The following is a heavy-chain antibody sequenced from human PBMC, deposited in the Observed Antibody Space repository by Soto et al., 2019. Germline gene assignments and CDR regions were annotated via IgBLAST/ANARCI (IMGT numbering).Heavy chain of an antibody. V-gene: IGHV4-59*01. CDR2: VHYSGST. Sequence: PSETLSLTCNLSGGSFHNFYWLCIRQPPGKGLEWVGHVHYSGSTNYSPSLNSRATISLDTSKSQLSLKLRPVSAADTAMYFGVRGVAYYPNTRYFSSGSGAQGTLVTVS. D-gene: IGHD5-18*01. CDR3: VRGVAYYPNTRYFSSGS. J-gene: IGHJ4*02. CDR1: GGSFHNFY.